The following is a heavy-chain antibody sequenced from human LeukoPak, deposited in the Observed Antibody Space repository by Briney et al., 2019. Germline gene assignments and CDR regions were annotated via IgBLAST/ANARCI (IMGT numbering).Heavy chain of an antibody. D-gene: IGHD3-10*01. CDR3: ARAQYYYPHHYYVD. Sequence: SVTVSCKASGYTFTSYGISWVRQAPGQGLEWMAWISGINANTKYAQKVQGRVTVTTDTSTSTAYMELGSLTSDDTAVYYCARAQYYYPHHYYVDWGPWTPVTVSS. V-gene: IGHV1-18*01. CDR2: ISGINANT. J-gene: IGHJ1*01. CDR1: GYTFTSYG.